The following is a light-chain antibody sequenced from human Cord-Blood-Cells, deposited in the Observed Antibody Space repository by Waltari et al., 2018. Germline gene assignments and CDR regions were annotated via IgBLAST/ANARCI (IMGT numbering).Light chain of an antibody. CDR2: AAS. Sequence: DIQMTQLLASLSASVGDRVTITCRASQSISSYLNWYQQKPGKAPKLLIYAASSLQSGVPSRFSGSGSGTDFTLTISSLQPEDFATYYCQQSYSTPWTFGQGTKVEIK. V-gene: IGKV1-39*01. CDR1: QSISSY. CDR3: QQSYSTPWT. J-gene: IGKJ1*01.